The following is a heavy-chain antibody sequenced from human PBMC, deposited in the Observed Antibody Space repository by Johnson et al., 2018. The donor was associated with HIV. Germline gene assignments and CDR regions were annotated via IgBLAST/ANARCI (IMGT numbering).Heavy chain of an antibody. CDR2: ISYDGSNK. J-gene: IGHJ3*02. Sequence: QVQLVESGGGVVQAGRSLRLSCAASGFTFSSYAMHWVRQAPGKGLEWVAVISYDGSNKYYADSVKGRFTISRDNSKNTLYLQMNSLRAEDTAVYYCASQVRGLRLGVDAFDIWGQGTLVTVSS. CDR1: GFTFSSYA. D-gene: IGHD5-12*01. CDR3: ASQVRGLRLGVDAFDI. V-gene: IGHV3-30*04.